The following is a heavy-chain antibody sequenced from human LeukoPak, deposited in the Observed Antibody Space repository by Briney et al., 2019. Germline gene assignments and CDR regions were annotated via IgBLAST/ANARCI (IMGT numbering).Heavy chain of an antibody. Sequence: GGSLRLSCAASGFTFSSYAMSWVRQAPGKGLEWVSAISGSGGSTYYADSVKGLFTISRDNSKNTLYLQMNSLRAEDTAVYYCAKQGLDSSGWYDWFDPWGQGTLVTVSS. V-gene: IGHV3-23*01. J-gene: IGHJ5*02. D-gene: IGHD6-19*01. CDR3: AKQGLDSSGWYDWFDP. CDR1: GFTFSSYA. CDR2: ISGSGGST.